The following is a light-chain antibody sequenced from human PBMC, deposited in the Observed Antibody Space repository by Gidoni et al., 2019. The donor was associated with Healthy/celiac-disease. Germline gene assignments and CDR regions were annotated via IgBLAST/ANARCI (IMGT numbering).Light chain of an antibody. V-gene: IGKV4-1*01. CDR2: WAS. J-gene: IGKJ4*01. CDR1: LSVLYCPNNKNY. CDR3: QQYYSTPRT. Sequence: IVMTQSPHSLPLSLAEWATLTCKSSLSVLYCPNNKNYLAWYQQKPGQPPKLLIYWASTREAGVPDRFSGSGSGTDVTLTISSLQAEDVAVYYCQQYYSTPRTFGGGTKVEIK.